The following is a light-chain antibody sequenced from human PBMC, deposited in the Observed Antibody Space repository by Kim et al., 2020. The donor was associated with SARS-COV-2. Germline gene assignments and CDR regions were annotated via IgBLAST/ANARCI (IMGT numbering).Light chain of an antibody. CDR3: QSFDNSVVV. CDR2: EDD. J-gene: IGLJ2*01. Sequence: GKPLPIACTRSSASIASNYVQWYQQRPGSPPTTVIYEDDQRPSGVPYRFSGSIDGSSNSASLTISGLETEDEADYYCQSFDNSVVVFGGGTQLTVL. V-gene: IGLV6-57*01. CDR1: SASIASNY.